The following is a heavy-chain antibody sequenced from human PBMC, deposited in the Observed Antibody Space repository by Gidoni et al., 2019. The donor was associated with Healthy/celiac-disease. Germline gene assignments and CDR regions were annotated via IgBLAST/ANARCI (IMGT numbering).Heavy chain of an antibody. CDR2: ISYDGSNK. D-gene: IGHD3-3*01. Sequence: QVQLVESGGGVVQPGRSLRLSCAASGFPFSSYAIHWVRQAPGKGLELVAVISYDGSNKYYADSVKGRFTISRDNSKNTLYLQMNSLRAEDTAVYYCARVGFWSGYYDPLGYYYGMDVWGQGTTVTVSS. CDR3: ARVGFWSGYYDPLGYYYGMDV. J-gene: IGHJ6*02. CDR1: GFPFSSYA. V-gene: IGHV3-30*04.